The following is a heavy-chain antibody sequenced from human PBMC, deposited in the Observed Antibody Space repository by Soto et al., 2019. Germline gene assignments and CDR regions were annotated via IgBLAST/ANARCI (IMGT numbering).Heavy chain of an antibody. CDR3: ARDRRGYSSSWYVLGDY. CDR1: GFTFSSYS. J-gene: IGHJ4*02. D-gene: IGHD6-13*01. V-gene: IGHV3-21*01. CDR2: ISSSSSYI. Sequence: GGSLRLSCAASGFTFSSYSMNWVRQAPGKGLEWVSSISSSSSYIYYADSVKGRFTISRENAKNSLYLQMNSLIAEDTAVYYCARDRRGYSSSWYVLGDYWGQGTLVTVSS.